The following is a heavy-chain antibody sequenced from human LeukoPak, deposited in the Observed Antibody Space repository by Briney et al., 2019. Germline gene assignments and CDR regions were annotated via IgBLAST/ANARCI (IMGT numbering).Heavy chain of an antibody. CDR3: ARDRLGGDLTGESLY. Sequence: GAAVTVSCKASVYPFDNFGLTWVRQAPGQGLEWMGWISAYNGNTHYAQKFRGRLTMTTDTSTTTAYLELRSLKSDDTAVYYCARDRLGGDLTGESLYWGQGTLVTVSS. J-gene: IGHJ4*02. CDR2: ISAYNGNT. CDR1: VYPFDNFG. V-gene: IGHV1-18*01. D-gene: IGHD4-17*01.